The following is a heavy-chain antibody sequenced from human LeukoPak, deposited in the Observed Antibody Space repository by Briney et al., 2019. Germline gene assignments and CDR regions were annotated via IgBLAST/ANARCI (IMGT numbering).Heavy chain of an antibody. CDR2: IYHSGST. Sequence: PSETLPLTCAVSGGSISSSNWWSWVRQPPGKGLEWIGEIYHSGSTNYNPSLKSRVTISVDKSKNQFSLKLSSVTAADTAVYYCARDQEEGSGSPFDYWGQGTLVTVSS. CDR3: ARDQEEGSGSPFDY. D-gene: IGHD6-19*01. CDR1: GGSISSSNW. V-gene: IGHV4-4*02. J-gene: IGHJ4*02.